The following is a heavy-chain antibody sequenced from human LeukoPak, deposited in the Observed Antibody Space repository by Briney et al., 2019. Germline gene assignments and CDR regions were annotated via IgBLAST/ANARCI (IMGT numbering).Heavy chain of an antibody. CDR3: ASTLRGIDAFDI. V-gene: IGHV4-30-2*01. D-gene: IGHD3-10*01. CDR1: VGSISSGGYS. CDR2: IYHSGST. J-gene: IGHJ3*02. Sequence: SQTLSLTCAVSVGSISSGGYSWSWIRQPPGKGLEWIGYIYHSGSTYYNPSLKSRVTISVDRSKNQFSLKLSSVTAADTAVYYCASTLRGIDAFDIWGQGTMVTVSS.